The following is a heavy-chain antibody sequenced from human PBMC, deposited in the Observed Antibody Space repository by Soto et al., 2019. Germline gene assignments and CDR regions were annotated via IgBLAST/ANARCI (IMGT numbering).Heavy chain of an antibody. Sequence: QVQLVQSGAEVKKPGSSVKVSCKASGGTFSRNAISWVRQAPGQGLEWMGGITPMFGSPNYAQKFQGRVTISADESTSPVHMELRRLRSEDTAVYYCAQTLGSAVAGPGRFDLWGRGTLVIVSS. J-gene: IGHJ2*01. D-gene: IGHD6-19*01. CDR2: ITPMFGSP. CDR3: AQTLGSAVAGPGRFDL. CDR1: GGTFSRNA. V-gene: IGHV1-69*12.